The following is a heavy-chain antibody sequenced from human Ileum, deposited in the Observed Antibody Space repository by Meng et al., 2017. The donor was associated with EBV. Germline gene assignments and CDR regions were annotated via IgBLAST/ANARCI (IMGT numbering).Heavy chain of an antibody. CDR1: GGSFRGYY. CDR3: ARGNKVSDRGFDY. D-gene: IGHD3-10*01. J-gene: IGHJ4*02. Sequence: QVQAQQWGGGLLKPSGALSLPFAVYGGSFRGYYWSWIRQPPGKGLEWIGEINHSGSTNYNPSLKSRVTISVDTSKNQFSLKLSSVTAADTAVYYCARGNKVSDRGFDYWGQGTLVTVSS. V-gene: IGHV4-34*02. CDR2: INHSGST.